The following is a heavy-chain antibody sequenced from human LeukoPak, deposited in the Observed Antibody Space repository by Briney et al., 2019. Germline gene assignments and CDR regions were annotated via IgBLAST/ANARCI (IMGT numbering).Heavy chain of an antibody. D-gene: IGHD5-12*01. CDR3: VKGDYSGYTFPAFDY. CDR1: GFTFSYYA. CDR2: ITSSGGST. V-gene: IGHV3-64D*06. Sequence: GGSLRLSCSASGFTFSYYAMHWVRQAPGKGLEYVSGITSSGGSTYYTDSVKGRFTISRDNSNNTLYLQMSSLRAEDTAVYYCVKGDYSGYTFPAFDYWGQGTLVSVSS. J-gene: IGHJ4*02.